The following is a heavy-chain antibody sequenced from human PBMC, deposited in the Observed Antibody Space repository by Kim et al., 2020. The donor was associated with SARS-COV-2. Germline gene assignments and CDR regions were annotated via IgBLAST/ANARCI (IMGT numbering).Heavy chain of an antibody. CDR3: GRHQGYSSGWYVAFYYYYMDV. CDR1: GGSLSSSSYY. J-gene: IGHJ6*03. D-gene: IGHD6-19*01. CDR2: AYYSGNT. V-gene: IGHV4-39*01. Sequence: SETLSLTCTVSGGSLSSSSYYWGWIRQPPGKGLEWIGTAYYSGNTYYNPSLKSRVTISVDTSKNQFSLKLGSVTAADTAVYYCGRHQGYSSGWYVAFYYYYMDVWGKGTTVTVSS.